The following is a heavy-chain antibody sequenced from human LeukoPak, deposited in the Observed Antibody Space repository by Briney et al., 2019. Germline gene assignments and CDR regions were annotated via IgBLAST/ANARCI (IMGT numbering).Heavy chain of an antibody. CDR3: ARIRSRSSNICYFDY. CDR1: GYTFTGYY. J-gene: IGHJ4*02. D-gene: IGHD2/OR15-2a*01. CDR2: INPNSGGT. V-gene: IGHV1-2*06. Sequence: GASVKVSCKASGYTFTGYYMHWVRQAPGQGLEWMGRINPNSGGTNYAQKFQGRVTMTRDTSISTAYMELSRLRSDDTAVYYCARIRSRSSNICYFDYWGQGTLVTVSS.